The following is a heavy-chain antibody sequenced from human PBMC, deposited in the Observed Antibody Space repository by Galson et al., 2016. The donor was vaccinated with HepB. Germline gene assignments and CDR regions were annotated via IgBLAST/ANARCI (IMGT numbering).Heavy chain of an antibody. CDR2: IFHDGST. J-gene: IGHJ5*02. CDR3: VRDRATVGTPFWFDP. V-gene: IGHV4-61*08. Sequence: ETLSLTCTVSGGSVTSSGYYWSWIRQPPGKALEWIGYIFHDGSTTYNPSLQSRLAISVDTSKNQFSLTLRSVTAADTAVYYCVRDRATVGTPFWFDPWGQGTLVTVSS. CDR1: GGSVTSSGYY. D-gene: IGHD4-23*01.